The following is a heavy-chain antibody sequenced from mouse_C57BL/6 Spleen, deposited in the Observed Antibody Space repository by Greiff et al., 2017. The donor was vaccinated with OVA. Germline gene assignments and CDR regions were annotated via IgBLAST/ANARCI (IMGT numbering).Heavy chain of an antibody. CDR2: INYDGSST. CDR3: ARDNYGSSCYFDV. D-gene: IGHD1-1*01. CDR1: GFTFSDYY. Sequence: EVKLVESEGGLVQPGSSMKLSCTASGFTFSDYYMAWVRQVPEKGLEWVANINYDGSSTYYLDSLKSRFIISRDNAKNILYLQMSSLKSEDTATYYCARDNYGSSCYFDVWGTGTTVTVSS. J-gene: IGHJ1*03. V-gene: IGHV5-16*01.